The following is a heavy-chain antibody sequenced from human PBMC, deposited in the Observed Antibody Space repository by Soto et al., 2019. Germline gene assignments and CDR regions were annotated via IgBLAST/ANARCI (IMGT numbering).Heavy chain of an antibody. D-gene: IGHD3-3*01. CDR2: IYYSGST. CDR3: ARGGLPITICGVVISWFDP. CDR1: GGSISSYY. Sequence: QVQLQESGPGLVKPSETLSLTCTVSGGSISSYYWSWIRQPPGKGLEWIGYIYYSGSTNYNPSLNGRVTRSVDTSKNQFSLKLSSVTAADTAVDYCARGGLPITICGVVISWFDPWGQGTLVTVSS. V-gene: IGHV4-59*01. J-gene: IGHJ5*02.